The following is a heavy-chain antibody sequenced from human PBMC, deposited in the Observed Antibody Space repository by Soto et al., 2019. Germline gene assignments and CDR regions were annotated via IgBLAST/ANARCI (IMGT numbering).Heavy chain of an antibody. J-gene: IGHJ4*02. V-gene: IGHV3-53*01. Sequence: EVQLVESGGGLVQPGGSLRLSCAASEVTVTKPYMSWVRQAPGKGLEWISVLYRDGTTYYADSVKGRFIISRDNSKNTLSLQMNSLRTEDTAVYFCASDSAAGRLFRWGQGALVTVSS. D-gene: IGHD6-19*01. CDR3: ASDSAAGRLFR. CDR2: LYRDGTT. CDR1: EVTVTKPY.